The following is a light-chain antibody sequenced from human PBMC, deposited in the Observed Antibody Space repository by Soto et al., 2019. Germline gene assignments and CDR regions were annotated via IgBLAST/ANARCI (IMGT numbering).Light chain of an antibody. CDR3: QQYGSSPPT. Sequence: EIVLTQSPGTLSLSPGERATLSCRASQSVSSSYSAWYQQKPGQAPRLLIYGASSRATGIPDRFSGSGSGTDFILTISRLEPEVFAVYCCQQYGSSPPTFGPGTKVDIK. J-gene: IGKJ3*01. CDR1: QSVSSSY. V-gene: IGKV3-20*01. CDR2: GAS.